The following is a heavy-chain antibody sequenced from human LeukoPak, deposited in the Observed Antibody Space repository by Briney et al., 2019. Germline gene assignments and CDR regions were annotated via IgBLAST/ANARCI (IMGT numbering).Heavy chain of an antibody. CDR3: ARHRGAYCSGGNCYSSYYFDY. CDR2: IYYSGRT. Sequence: PSETLSLTCTVSGGSISSYYWSWIRQPPGKGLEWIGYIYYSGRTNYNPSLKSRVTISIDTSKIQFSLKLSSVTAADTAVYYCARHRGAYCSGGNCYSSYYFDYWGQGTLVTVSS. D-gene: IGHD2-15*01. CDR1: GGSISSYY. V-gene: IGHV4-59*08. J-gene: IGHJ4*02.